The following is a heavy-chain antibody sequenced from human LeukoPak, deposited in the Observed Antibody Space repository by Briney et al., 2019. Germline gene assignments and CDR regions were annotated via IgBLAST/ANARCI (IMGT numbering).Heavy chain of an antibody. V-gene: IGHV4-30-4*01. CDR3: ARAESDFYYFDY. J-gene: IGHJ4*02. CDR2: IYYSGST. CDR1: GTSVSSHY. Sequence: SETLSLTCTVSGTSVSSHYWSWIRQPPGKGLEWIGYIYYSGSTYYNPSLKSRVTISVDTSKNQFSLKLSSVTAADTAVYYCARAESDFYYFDYWGQGTLVTVSS.